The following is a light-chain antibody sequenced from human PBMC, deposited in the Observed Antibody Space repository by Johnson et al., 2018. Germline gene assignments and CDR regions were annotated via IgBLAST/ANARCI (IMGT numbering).Light chain of an antibody. CDR2: ENN. CDR3: GTWDSSLSAGNV. V-gene: IGLV1-51*02. Sequence: QSVLTQPPSVSAAPGQKVIISCSGSSSNIGNNYVSWYQQLPGTAPQLLIYENNKRPSGIPARFSGSKSGTSATLGIPGLQPGDEADYYCGTWDSSLSAGNVFGTGTKVTVL. CDR1: SSNIGNNY. J-gene: IGLJ1*01.